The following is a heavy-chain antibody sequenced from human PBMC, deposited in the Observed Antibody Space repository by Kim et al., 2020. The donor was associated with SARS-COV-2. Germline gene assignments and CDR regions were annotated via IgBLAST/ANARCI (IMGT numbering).Heavy chain of an antibody. Sequence: GGSLRLSCADSGFTFSSYGMHWVRQAPGKGLEWVAVISYDGSNKDYADSVKGRFTISRDNSKNTLYLQMNSLRAEDTAVYYCAKDHTGGPARSGWSYYYYGMDVWGQGTTVTVSS. D-gene: IGHD6-19*01. CDR2: ISYDGSNK. J-gene: IGHJ6*02. CDR1: GFTFSSYG. V-gene: IGHV3-30*18. CDR3: AKDHTGGPARSGWSYYYYGMDV.